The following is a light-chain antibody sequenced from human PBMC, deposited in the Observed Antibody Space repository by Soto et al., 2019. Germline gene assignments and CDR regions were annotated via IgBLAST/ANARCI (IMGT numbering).Light chain of an antibody. CDR1: SSNMGSNI. V-gene: IGLV1-44*01. J-gene: IGLJ2*01. Sequence: QSVLTQPPSASGTPGQRVTISCSGSSSNMGSNIVNWYQQLPGAAPQLLIYSKDQQPSGVPDRFSGSKSGTSASLAISGLQSEDEADYYCAAWDDSLNGVVFGGGTKVTVL. CDR2: SKD. CDR3: AAWDDSLNGVV.